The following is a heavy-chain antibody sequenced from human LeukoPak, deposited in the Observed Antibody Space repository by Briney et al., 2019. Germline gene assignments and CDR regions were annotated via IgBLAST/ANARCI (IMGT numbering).Heavy chain of an antibody. CDR3: AREGGPYRPLDY. J-gene: IGHJ4*02. Sequence: SETLSLTCGVSGGSISTTNWWTWVRQPPGEGLEWIGEVHLSGRTHYNPSLESRVTMSVDMSESHISLRLTSVTAADTAVYYCAREGGPYRPLDYSGQGTLVTVSS. V-gene: IGHV4-4*02. CDR1: GGSISTTNW. CDR2: VHLSGRT.